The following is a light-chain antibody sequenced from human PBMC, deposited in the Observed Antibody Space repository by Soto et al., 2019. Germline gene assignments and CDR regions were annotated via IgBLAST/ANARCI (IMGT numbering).Light chain of an antibody. CDR2: EGI. CDR1: SSDVGSYNL. V-gene: IGLV2-23*01. J-gene: IGLJ1*01. CDR3: CSYVGNSYV. Sequence: QSALTQPASVSGSPGQLITISCTGTSSDVGSYNLVSWYQQYPGKVPKLVIYEGIKRPSGVSNRFSASKSGNTASLTISGLQTEDEADYYCCSYVGNSYVFGTGTKVTVL.